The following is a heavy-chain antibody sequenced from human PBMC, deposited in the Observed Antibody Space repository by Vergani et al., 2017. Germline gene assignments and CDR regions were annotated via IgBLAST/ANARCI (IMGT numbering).Heavy chain of an antibody. CDR3: AIVLGDPYYYYMDV. D-gene: IGHD3-16*01. J-gene: IGHJ6*03. CDR1: GYTFTTYP. Sequence: QVQLEQSGSELKNPGASVTVSCKASGYTFTTYPMNWVRQAPGQGLEWMGWINTNTAKPTYAQGFTGRFVFSLETSVSTAYLQSSNLMPEDTAGYYCAIVLGDPYYYYMDVWGQGTTVTVSS. CDR2: INTNTAKP. V-gene: IGHV7-4-1*02.